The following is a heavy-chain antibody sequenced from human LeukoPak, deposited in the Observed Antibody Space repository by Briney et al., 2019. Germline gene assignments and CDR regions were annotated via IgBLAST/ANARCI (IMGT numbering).Heavy chain of an antibody. J-gene: IGHJ4*02. Sequence: TGRSLRLSCAASGFTFSSYAMHWVRQAPGKGLEWVAVISYDGSNKYYADSVKGRFTISRDSSKNTLYLQMNSLRAEDTAVYYCARETSGYYLDYWGQGTLVTVSS. D-gene: IGHD3-22*01. V-gene: IGHV3-30*04. CDR1: GFTFSSYA. CDR2: ISYDGSNK. CDR3: ARETSGYYLDY.